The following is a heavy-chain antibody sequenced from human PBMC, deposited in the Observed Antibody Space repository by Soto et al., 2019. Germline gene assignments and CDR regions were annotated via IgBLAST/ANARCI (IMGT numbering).Heavy chain of an antibody. CDR2: INHSGST. D-gene: IGHD3-9*01. Sequence: PSETLSLTCAVYGGSFSGYYWSWIRQPPGKGLEWIGEINHSGSTNYNPSLKSRVTISVDTSKNQFSLKLRSVTAADTPVYYCERAFDWLTYFDYWGQGTLVTVSS. CDR1: GGSFSGYY. V-gene: IGHV4-34*01. J-gene: IGHJ4*02. CDR3: ERAFDWLTYFDY.